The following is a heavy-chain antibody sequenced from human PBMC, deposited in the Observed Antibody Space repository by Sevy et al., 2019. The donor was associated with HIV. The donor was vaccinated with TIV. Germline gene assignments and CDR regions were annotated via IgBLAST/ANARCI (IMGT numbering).Heavy chain of an antibody. D-gene: IGHD3-22*01. V-gene: IGHV3-48*01. CDR1: GFTFSSFG. CDR3: ARESYFYDTTTFPENDY. Sequence: GGSLRLSCAASGFTFSSFGMNWVRQAPGKGLEWFSYISHSTNTRLYAASVTGRFSISRDNARNSLYLQMNSLRAEDTAVYYCARESYFYDTTTFPENDYWGRGTLVTVSS. CDR2: ISHSTNTR. J-gene: IGHJ4*02.